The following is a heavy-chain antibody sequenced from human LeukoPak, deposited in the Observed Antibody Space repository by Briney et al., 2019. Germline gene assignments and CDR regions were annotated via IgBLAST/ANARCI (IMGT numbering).Heavy chain of an antibody. Sequence: GGSLRLSCAASGFTFSSYGMHWVRQAPGKGLEWVAVIWYDGSNKYYADSVKGRFTISRDNSKNTLYLQMNSLRAEDTAVYYCAKDDYYDSSGPADWGQGTLVTVSS. D-gene: IGHD3-22*01. CDR1: GFTFSSYG. V-gene: IGHV3-30*02. J-gene: IGHJ4*02. CDR2: IWYDGSNK. CDR3: AKDDYYDSSGPAD.